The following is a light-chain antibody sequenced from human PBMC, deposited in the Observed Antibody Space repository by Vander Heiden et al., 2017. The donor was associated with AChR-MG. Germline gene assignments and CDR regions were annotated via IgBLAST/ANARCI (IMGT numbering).Light chain of an antibody. J-gene: IGLJ2*01. CDR2: EDT. Sequence: SALTQPASVSGSPGQPIAIACTGTSSDVGSYNLVSWYQQHPGKAPKLMIYEDTNRPSGVSNRFSGSKSGNTASLTISGLQAEDEADYYCCSYAGSSTYVVFGGGTKLTVL. CDR1: SSDVGSYNL. CDR3: CSYAGSSTYVV. V-gene: IGLV2-23*01.